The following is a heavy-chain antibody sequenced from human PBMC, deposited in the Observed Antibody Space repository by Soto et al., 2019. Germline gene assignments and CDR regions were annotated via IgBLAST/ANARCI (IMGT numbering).Heavy chain of an antibody. CDR2: IKPDGSEQ. CDR1: ALTFDKYY. D-gene: IGHD1-20*01. CDR3: ARGNWNYYYGFDV. Sequence: PCRSLRRPCAACALTFDKYYMTWVRQARGKGPEWVATIKPDGSEQYYVDSVKGRFTISRDNANNSLYLQMNSLRAEDTAVYFCARGNWNYYYGFDVWGQGTTVTVSS. J-gene: IGHJ6*02. V-gene: IGHV3-7*01.